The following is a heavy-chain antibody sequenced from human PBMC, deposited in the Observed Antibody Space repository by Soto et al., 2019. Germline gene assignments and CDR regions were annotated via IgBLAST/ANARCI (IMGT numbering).Heavy chain of an antibody. D-gene: IGHD3-3*01. CDR2: IDPSDSYT. CDR1: GYSFTSYW. CDR3: ARLYFTVPLDP. J-gene: IGHJ5*02. V-gene: IGHV5-10-1*01. Sequence: GESLKISCKGSGYSFTSYWISWVRQMPGRGLEWMGRIDPSDSYTYYSPSFQGHVTISADKSISTAYLQWSSLKPSDSAMYYCARLYFTVPLDPWGQGTLATVAS.